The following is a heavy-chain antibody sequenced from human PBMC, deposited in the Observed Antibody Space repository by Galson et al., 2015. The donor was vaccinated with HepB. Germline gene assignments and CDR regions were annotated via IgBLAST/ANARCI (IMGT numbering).Heavy chain of an antibody. Sequence: QSGAEVKKPGESLKISCKGSGYSFTSYWIGWVRQMPGKGLEWMGIIYPGDSDTRYSPSFQGQVTISADKSISTAYLQWSSLKASDTAMYYCARLVVTAIPASWFDLWGRGTLVTVSS. J-gene: IGHJ2*01. CDR1: GYSFTSYW. V-gene: IGHV5-51*01. CDR3: ARLVVTAIPASWFDL. D-gene: IGHD2-21*02. CDR2: IYPGDSDT.